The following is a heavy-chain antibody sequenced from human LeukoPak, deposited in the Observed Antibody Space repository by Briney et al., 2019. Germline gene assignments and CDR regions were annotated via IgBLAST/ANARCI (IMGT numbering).Heavy chain of an antibody. CDR2: IRYDGSNK. J-gene: IGHJ4*02. CDR3: ARSFGATVTTPDFH. D-gene: IGHD4-17*01. Sequence: QPGGSLRLSCAASGFTFSSYGMHWVRQAPGKGLEWVAFIRYDGSNKYYADSVKGRFTISRDNAKNSLYLRMNSLRAEDTALYYCARSFGATVTTPDFHWGQGTLVTVSS. CDR1: GFTFSSYG. V-gene: IGHV3-30*02.